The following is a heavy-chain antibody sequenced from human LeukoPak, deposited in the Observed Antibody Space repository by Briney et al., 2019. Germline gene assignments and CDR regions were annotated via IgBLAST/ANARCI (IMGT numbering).Heavy chain of an antibody. Sequence: SETLSLTCAVYSGSFSGYYWSWIRQPPGKGLEWIGEINHSGSTNYNPSLKSRVTISVDTSKNQFSLKLSSVTAADTAVYYCARVLRFLEWLPPDGMDVWGQGTTVTVSS. CDR3: ARVLRFLEWLPPDGMDV. CDR1: SGSFSGYY. CDR2: INHSGST. D-gene: IGHD3-3*01. J-gene: IGHJ6*02. V-gene: IGHV4-34*01.